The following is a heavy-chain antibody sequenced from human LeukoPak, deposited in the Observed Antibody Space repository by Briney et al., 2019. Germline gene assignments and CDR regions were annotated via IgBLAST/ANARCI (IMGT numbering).Heavy chain of an antibody. V-gene: IGHV4-59*01. Sequence: PSXTLSLTCTVSGGTISSYYWSWIRQPPGKGLEWIGYIYYSGSSNYNTSLKRRVNISVEKYKNQFSLKLSSVDAADTAVYYCGITTYNPSLNTRVSISVDTSQHQFSLKLSSVTAADTAVYYCAKHVKYGSGSLWNWFDPWGQGTLVTVSS. CDR2: IYYSGSS. CDR3: GITTYNPSLNTRVSISVDTSQHQFSLKLSSVTAADTAVYYCAKHVKYGSGSLWNWFDP. CDR1: GGTISSYY. D-gene: IGHD3-10*01. J-gene: IGHJ5*02.